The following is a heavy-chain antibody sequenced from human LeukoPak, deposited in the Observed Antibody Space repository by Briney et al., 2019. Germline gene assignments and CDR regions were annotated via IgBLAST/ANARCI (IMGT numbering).Heavy chain of an antibody. CDR1: GFPFSSYW. D-gene: IGHD6-13*01. CDR2: KKQDGSEK. Sequence: GGSLRLSCAASGFPFSSYWMSWVRQAPGKGLEWVANKKQDGSEKYYVDSVKGRFTISRDNAKNSLYLQMNSLRAEDTAVYYCASLGYNSSWQDFYYYYMDVWGKGTTVTVSS. V-gene: IGHV3-7*01. CDR3: ASLGYNSSWQDFYYYYMDV. J-gene: IGHJ6*03.